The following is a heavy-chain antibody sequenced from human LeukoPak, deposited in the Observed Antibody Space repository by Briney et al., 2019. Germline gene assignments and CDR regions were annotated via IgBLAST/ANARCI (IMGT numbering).Heavy chain of an antibody. V-gene: IGHV1-69*05. CDR3: ARDRSSSPSYHFDY. J-gene: IGHJ4*02. D-gene: IGHD6-13*01. Sequence: ASVRVSCKASGGTFSSYAISWVRQAPGQGLEWMGGIIPIFGTANYAQKFQGRVTITTDESTSTAYMELSSLRSEDTAVYYCARDRSSSPSYHFDYWGQGTLVTVSS. CDR2: IIPIFGTA. CDR1: GGTFSSYA.